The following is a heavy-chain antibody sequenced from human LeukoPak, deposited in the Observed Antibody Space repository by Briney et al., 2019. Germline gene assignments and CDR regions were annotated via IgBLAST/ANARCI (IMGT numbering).Heavy chain of an antibody. CDR2: ISGSGGST. CDR3: AKDLRGASCY. D-gene: IGHD2-2*01. J-gene: IGHJ4*02. CDR1: GFTFSNYA. Sequence: GGSLRLSCAASGFTFSNYAMSWVRQAPGKGLEWVSAISGSGGSTFFADSVKGRFTSSRDNSKNTLYLQMDSLRAEDTALYYCAKDLRGASCYWGQGTLVTVSS. V-gene: IGHV3-23*01.